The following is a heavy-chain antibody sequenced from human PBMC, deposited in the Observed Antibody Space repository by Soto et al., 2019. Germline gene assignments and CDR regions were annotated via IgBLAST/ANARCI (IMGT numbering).Heavy chain of an antibody. CDR3: AREARIHDAFDI. Sequence: EVQLVESGGGLVQPGGSLRLSCAASGFTFIDYSMNWVRQAPGKGLEWVSYISTSSSAIYYAESVKGLFTISRDNARNALFLQLNNMRDEDTAVYYFAREARIHDAFDIWSQRTMVTVSS. CDR2: ISTSSSAI. CDR1: GFTFIDYS. V-gene: IGHV3-48*02. J-gene: IGHJ3*02.